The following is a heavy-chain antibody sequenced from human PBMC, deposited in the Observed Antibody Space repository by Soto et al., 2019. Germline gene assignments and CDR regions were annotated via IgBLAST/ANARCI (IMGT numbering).Heavy chain of an antibody. CDR1: GFTFSDHY. D-gene: IGHD1-26*01. Sequence: EVQLVESGGGLVQPGGSLRLSCAASGFTFSDHYMDWVRQAPGKGLEWVGRTRNKANSYTTEYAASVKGRFTISRDDSKNSLYLQMNSLKTEDTAVYYCASNGGGSYYYAFDIWGQGTMVTVSS. CDR2: TRNKANSYTT. V-gene: IGHV3-72*01. J-gene: IGHJ3*02. CDR3: ASNGGGSYYYAFDI.